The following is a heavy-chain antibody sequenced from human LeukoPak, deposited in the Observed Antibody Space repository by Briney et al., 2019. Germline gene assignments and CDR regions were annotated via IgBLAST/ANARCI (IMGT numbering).Heavy chain of an antibody. Sequence: GGSLRLFCVASGFTFSSYSINWVRQAPGKGLEGISYISGSSSSIYYADSVKGRFTISRDNAKNSLYLQMNSLRAEDTAVYYCARYSGAYSGAFDIWGQGTMVTVSS. V-gene: IGHV3-48*01. CDR3: ARYSGAYSGAFDI. J-gene: IGHJ3*02. CDR2: ISGSSSSI. D-gene: IGHD1-26*01. CDR1: GFTFSSYS.